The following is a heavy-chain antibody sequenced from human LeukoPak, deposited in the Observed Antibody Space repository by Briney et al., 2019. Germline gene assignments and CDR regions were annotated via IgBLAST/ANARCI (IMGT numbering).Heavy chain of an antibody. Sequence: ASVKVSCKASGYTFTGYYMHWVRQAPGQGLEWMGWINPNSGGTNYAQKFQGRVTMTRDTSISTAYMEPSRLRSDDTAVYYCAREPAVDYYGSGSYGNWFDPWGQGTLVTVSS. D-gene: IGHD3-10*01. CDR1: GYTFTGYY. CDR3: AREPAVDYYGSGSYGNWFDP. J-gene: IGHJ5*02. V-gene: IGHV1-2*02. CDR2: INPNSGGT.